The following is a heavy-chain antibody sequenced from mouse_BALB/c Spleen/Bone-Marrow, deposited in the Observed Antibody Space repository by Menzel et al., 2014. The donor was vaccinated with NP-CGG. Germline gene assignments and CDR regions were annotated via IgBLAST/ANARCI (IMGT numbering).Heavy chain of an antibody. Sequence: EVKLVESGGGLVKSGGSLKLSCAASGFTFNSYGMSWVRQTPEERLEWVATISGGGSYTFYPDSVKGRFTISRDNAKNNLYLQLSSLRSEDTALYYCARHAYYDQTEVSFVYWGQGTLVTVPA. CDR1: GFTFNSYG. V-gene: IGHV5-9-2*01. J-gene: IGHJ3*01. CDR2: ISGGGSYT. D-gene: IGHD2-4*01. CDR3: ARHAYYDQTEVSFVY.